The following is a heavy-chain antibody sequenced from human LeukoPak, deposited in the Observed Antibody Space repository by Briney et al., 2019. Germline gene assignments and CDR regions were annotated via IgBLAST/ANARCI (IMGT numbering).Heavy chain of an antibody. V-gene: IGHV4-39*07. CDR1: GVSISSSSYY. CDR2: IYDSGIT. Sequence: PSETLSLTCTVSGVSISSSSYYWGWIRQPPGKGLEWIGNIYDSGITYYNPSLKSRVSISVDTSKNQFSLKLSSVTAADTAVYYCARDRRSYYNNNYFDYWGQGTLVTVSS. CDR3: ARDRRSYYNNNYFDY. J-gene: IGHJ4*02. D-gene: IGHD1-26*01.